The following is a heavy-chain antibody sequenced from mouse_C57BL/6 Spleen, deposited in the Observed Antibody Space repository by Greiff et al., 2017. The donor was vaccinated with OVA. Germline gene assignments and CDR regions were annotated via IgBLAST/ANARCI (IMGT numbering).Heavy chain of an antibody. CDR1: GFSLTSYG. J-gene: IGHJ4*01. CDR3: ARSTMVTTGGPYYAMDY. V-gene: IGHV2-2*01. CDR2: IWSGGST. D-gene: IGHD2-2*01. Sequence: QVQLQQSGPGLVQPSQSLSITCTVSGFSLTSYGVHWVRQSPGKGLEWLGVIWSGGSTDYNAAFISRLSISKDNSKSQVFFKMNSLQADDTAIYYCARSTMVTTGGPYYAMDYWGQGTSVTVSS.